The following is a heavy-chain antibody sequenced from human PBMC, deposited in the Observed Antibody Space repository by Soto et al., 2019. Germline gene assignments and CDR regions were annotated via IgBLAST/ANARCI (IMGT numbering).Heavy chain of an antibody. D-gene: IGHD6-19*01. CDR2: MNPNSGNT. Sequence: ASVKVSCKASGYTFTSYDINWVRQATGQGLEWMGWMNPNSGNTGYAQKFQGRVTMTRNTSISTAYMELSSLRSEDTAVYYCAREYGCGGYDGFVLWGKGKVLTVSS. CDR1: GYTFTSYD. V-gene: IGHV1-8*01. J-gene: IGHJ3*01. CDR3: AREYGCGGYDGFVL.